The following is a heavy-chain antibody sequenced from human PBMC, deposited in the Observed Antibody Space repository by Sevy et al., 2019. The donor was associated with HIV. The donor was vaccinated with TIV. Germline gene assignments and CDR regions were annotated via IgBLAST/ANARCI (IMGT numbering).Heavy chain of an antibody. Sequence: GGSLRLSCAASGFTFSNAWMSWVRQAPGKGLEWVGRIKSKTDGGTTDYAEPVKGRFTISRDDSKNTRYLQMNSLKTEDTAVYYCTTTWEPYYDFWSGYYYYFDYWGQGTLVTVSS. J-gene: IGHJ4*02. D-gene: IGHD3-3*01. V-gene: IGHV3-15*01. CDR2: IKSKTDGGTT. CDR1: GFTFSNAW. CDR3: TTTWEPYYDFWSGYYYYFDY.